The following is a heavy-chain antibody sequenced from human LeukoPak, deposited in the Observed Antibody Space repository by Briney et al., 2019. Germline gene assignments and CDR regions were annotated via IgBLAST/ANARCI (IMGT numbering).Heavy chain of an antibody. CDR2: ISSSGSTI. CDR3: ARDFSNAYYDFWSGYYGEKVGNYLDY. V-gene: IGHV3-11*04. J-gene: IGHJ4*02. Sequence: GGSLRLSCAASGFTFSDYYMSWIRQAPGRGLEWVSYISSSGSTIYYADSVKGRFTISRDNAKNSLYLQMNSLRAEDTAVYYCARDFSNAYYDFWSGYYGEKVGNYLDYWGQGTLVTVSS. CDR1: GFTFSDYY. D-gene: IGHD3-3*01.